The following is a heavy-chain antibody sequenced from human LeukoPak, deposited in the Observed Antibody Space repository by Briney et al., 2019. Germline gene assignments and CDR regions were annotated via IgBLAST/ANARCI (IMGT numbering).Heavy chain of an antibody. CDR3: ARGISNYEGYFDY. Sequence: SETLSLTCTVSGGSISSYYWSWIRQPPGKGLGWIGYIYYSGSTNYNPSLKSRVTISVDTSKNQFSLKLSSVTAADTAVYYCARGISNYEGYFDYWGQGTLVTVSS. V-gene: IGHV4-59*01. D-gene: IGHD4-11*01. CDR1: GGSISSYY. CDR2: IYYSGST. J-gene: IGHJ4*02.